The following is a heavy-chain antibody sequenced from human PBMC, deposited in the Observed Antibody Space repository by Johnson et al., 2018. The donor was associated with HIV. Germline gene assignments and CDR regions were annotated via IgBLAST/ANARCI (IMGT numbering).Heavy chain of an antibody. Sequence: QVQLVESGGGVVQPGRSLRLSCAASGFTFSSYAMHWVRQAPGKGLEWVAVISYDGSNKYYADSVKGRLTISRDNSKNTLYLKMNSLRAEDTALYYCAKDCSIFGVGGGSDAFDIWGQGAMVTVSS. CDR3: AKDCSIFGVGGGSDAFDI. CDR2: ISYDGSNK. V-gene: IGHV3-30-3*01. J-gene: IGHJ3*02. CDR1: GFTFSSYA. D-gene: IGHD3-3*01.